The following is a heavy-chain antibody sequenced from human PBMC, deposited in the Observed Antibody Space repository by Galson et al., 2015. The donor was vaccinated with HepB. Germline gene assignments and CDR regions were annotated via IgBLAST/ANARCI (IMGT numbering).Heavy chain of an antibody. CDR2: INAANGNT. D-gene: IGHD3-22*01. CDR1: GHTFISYA. J-gene: IGHJ6*02. CDR3: ARDLALFDSSGYPLYHYYGMDV. V-gene: IGHV1-3*01. Sequence: SVKVSCKASGHTFISYAFHWVRQAPGQRLEWMGWINAANGNTKYSQKFQGRVTITRDTSASTLYMELSSLRSEDTAVYYCARDLALFDSSGYPLYHYYGMDVWGQGTTVTVSS.